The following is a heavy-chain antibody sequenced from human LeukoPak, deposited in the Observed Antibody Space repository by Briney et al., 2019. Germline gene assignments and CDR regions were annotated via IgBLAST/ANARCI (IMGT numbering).Heavy chain of an antibody. CDR3: ATGHSDACDV. CDR2: INAGGGST. CDR1: GYTFSNNY. V-gene: IGHV1-46*01. J-gene: IGHJ3*01. Sequence: ASVKVSCKASGYTFSNNYIHWVRQAPGQGLEWMGIINAGGGSTTYAQKFHGRVTMTRDTSTSTVYMELSTLSSDDTAVYYCATGHSDACDVWGQGTLVTVSS. D-gene: IGHD3-10*01.